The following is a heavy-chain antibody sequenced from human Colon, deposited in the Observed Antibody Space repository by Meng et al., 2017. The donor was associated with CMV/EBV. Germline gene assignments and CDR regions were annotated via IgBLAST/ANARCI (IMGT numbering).Heavy chain of an antibody. Sequence: LLVEVGEAGGQPVGPLSLFCVTSGFIFIHYTMQWVRQSPGKGGEGVAHIRFDGSQQFYVQSVKGRFTVSRHDPKNTLYLQMNDLRPEDTGVYYCATDHLWGMPNWGRGTLVTVSS. J-gene: IGHJ4*02. CDR3: ATDHLWGMPN. D-gene: IGHD3-3*02. CDR2: IRFDGSQQ. CDR1: GFIFIHYT. V-gene: IGHV3-30*02.